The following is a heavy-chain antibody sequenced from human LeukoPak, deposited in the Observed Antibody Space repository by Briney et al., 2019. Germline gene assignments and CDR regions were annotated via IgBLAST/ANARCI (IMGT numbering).Heavy chain of an antibody. Sequence: PSETLSLTCTVSGGSVSSGSSYWSWIRQPPGMELEGVGYIYYTGSTNYNPSLKSRVTILVDTSKNQFSLKVYSVTAADTAVYYCARTEAGRRFDPWGQGTLVTVSS. CDR3: ARTEAGRRFDP. V-gene: IGHV4-61*01. D-gene: IGHD1-1*01. CDR2: IYYTGST. CDR1: GGSVSSGSSY. J-gene: IGHJ5*02.